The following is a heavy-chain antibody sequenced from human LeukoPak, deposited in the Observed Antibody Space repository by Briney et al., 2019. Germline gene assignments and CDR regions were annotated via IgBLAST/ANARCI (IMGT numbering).Heavy chain of an antibody. V-gene: IGHV4-61*02. J-gene: IGHJ5*02. D-gene: IGHD3-3*01. CDR2: IYTSGST. Sequence: MPSQTLSLTCTVSGGSISSGSYYWSWIRQPAGKGLEWIGRIYTSGSTNYNPSLKSRVTISVDTSKNQFSLKLSSVTAADTAVYYCARDRRSGDYDFWSGYNNWFDPWGQGTLVTVSS. CDR1: GGSISSGSYY. CDR3: ARDRRSGDYDFWSGYNNWFDP.